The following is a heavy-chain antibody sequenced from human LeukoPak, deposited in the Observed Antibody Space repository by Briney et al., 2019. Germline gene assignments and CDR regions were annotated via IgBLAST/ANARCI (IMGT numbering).Heavy chain of an antibody. CDR1: GFTFSSYA. CDR3: ARGRIYCTSTSCYFRAFDI. CDR2: ISYDGSNK. J-gene: IGHJ3*02. D-gene: IGHD2-2*01. Sequence: GGSLRLSCAASGFTFSSYALHWVRRAPGKGLEWVAVISYDGSNKYYADSVKGRFTISSDNSKNTLYLQMNSLRAEDTAVYYCARGRIYCTSTSCYFRAFDIWGQGTMVTVSS. V-gene: IGHV3-30-3*01.